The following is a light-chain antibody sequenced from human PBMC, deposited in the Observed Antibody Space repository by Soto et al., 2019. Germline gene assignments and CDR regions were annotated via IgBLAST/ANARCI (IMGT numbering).Light chain of an antibody. Sequence: DIQMTQSPSTLSASVGDGVTITCRASQSISTWLAWYQQKPGKAPKLLIYKASSLEGGVPSRFSGSGSGTEFNITISSLQPDDFATYYCQQYNTYPLTFGGGTTVDIE. V-gene: IGKV1-5*03. CDR2: KAS. J-gene: IGKJ4*01. CDR3: QQYNTYPLT. CDR1: QSISTW.